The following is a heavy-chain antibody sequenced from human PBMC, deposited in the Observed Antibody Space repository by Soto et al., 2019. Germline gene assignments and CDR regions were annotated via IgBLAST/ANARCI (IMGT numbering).Heavy chain of an antibody. CDR2: IIPIFGTA. J-gene: IGHJ4*02. V-gene: IGHV1-69*01. CDR3: ARSQGVSSGWYETYYFDY. Sequence: QVQLVQSGAEVKKPGSSVKVSCKASGGTFSSYAISWVRQAPGQGLEWMGGIIPIFGTANYAQKFQGKVTITAEESTSTADMELSSLRSEDTAVYYCARSQGVSSGWYETYYFDYWGQGTMITVSS. D-gene: IGHD6-19*01. CDR1: GGTFSSYA.